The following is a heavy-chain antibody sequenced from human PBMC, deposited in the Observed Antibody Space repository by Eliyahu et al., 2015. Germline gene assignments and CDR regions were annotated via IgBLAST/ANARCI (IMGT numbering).Heavy chain of an antibody. J-gene: IGHJ4*02. CDR1: GXTFSSYA. CDR2: IXPIFGXA. V-gene: IGHV1-69*06. D-gene: IGHD7-27*01. CDR3: ARSRSGDGVDFDY. Sequence: QVQLVQSGAEVKKPGSSVKVSCKASGXTFSSYAXSWVRQAPGQGLEWMGGIXPIFGXANYAQKFQGRVTITADKSTSTAYMELSSLRSEDTAVYYCARSRSGDGVDFDYWGQGTLVTVSS.